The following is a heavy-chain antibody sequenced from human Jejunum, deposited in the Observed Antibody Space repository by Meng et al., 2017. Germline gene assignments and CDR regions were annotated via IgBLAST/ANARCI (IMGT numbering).Heavy chain of an antibody. CDR1: GGSISSGAYS. CDR3: ARASVGNCGGDCYSPHWFDP. Sequence: QLQLQESGSGLVQPSQTLSLTFAVSGGSISSGAYSWSWIRQPPGKGLEWIGHSYHTGSSNYNPSLESRVTISVDRSKNQFSLKLTSVTAADTAVYYCARASVGNCGGDCYSPHWFDPWGQGTLVTVSS. V-gene: IGHV4-30-2*01. CDR2: SYHTGSS. J-gene: IGHJ5*02. D-gene: IGHD2-21*02.